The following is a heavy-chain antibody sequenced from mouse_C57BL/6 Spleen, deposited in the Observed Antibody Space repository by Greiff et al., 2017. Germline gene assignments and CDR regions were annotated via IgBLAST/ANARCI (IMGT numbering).Heavy chain of an antibody. D-gene: IGHD2-1*01. Sequence: VQLQQSGAELVKPGASVKISCKASGYAFSSSWMNWVKQRPGTGLEWIGRIYPGDGDTNYNGKFKGKATLTADKSSSTAYMQLSSLASEDSAVYVCAREGNYWYFDVWGTGTTVTVSS. CDR1: GYAFSSSW. CDR3: AREGNYWYFDV. V-gene: IGHV1-82*01. J-gene: IGHJ1*03. CDR2: IYPGDGDT.